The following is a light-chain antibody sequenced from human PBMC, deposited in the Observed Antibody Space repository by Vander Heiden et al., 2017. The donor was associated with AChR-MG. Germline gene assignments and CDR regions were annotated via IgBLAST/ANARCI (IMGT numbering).Light chain of an antibody. Sequence: QSVLTQPPSVSGAPGQRVTISCTRSSSNIGSGYDVHWYQQLPGTAPKLLISGNNNRPSGVPDRFSGSKSGTSASLAITGLQAEDEAEYYCQSYDTSLSGSFVFGTGTKVTVL. V-gene: IGLV1-40*01. CDR3: QSYDTSLSGSFV. CDR1: SSNIGSGYD. J-gene: IGLJ1*01. CDR2: GNN.